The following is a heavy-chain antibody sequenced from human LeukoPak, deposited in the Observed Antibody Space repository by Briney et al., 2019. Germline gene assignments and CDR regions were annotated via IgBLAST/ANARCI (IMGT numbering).Heavy chain of an antibody. Sequence: GGSLRLSCAASGFTFSNYWMSWVRQAPGKGLEWVANIKQDGSEKYYVDSVKGRFTISRDNAKNSLYLQMNSLRAKDTAVYYCAREKFLEWYAVAGTFGYFDYWGQGTLVTVSS. V-gene: IGHV3-7*03. D-gene: IGHD6-19*01. J-gene: IGHJ4*02. CDR3: AREKFLEWYAVAGTFGYFDY. CDR1: GFTFSNYW. CDR2: IKQDGSEK.